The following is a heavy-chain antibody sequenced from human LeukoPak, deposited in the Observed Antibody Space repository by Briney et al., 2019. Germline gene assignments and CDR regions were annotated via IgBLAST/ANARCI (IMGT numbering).Heavy chain of an antibody. Sequence: PGGSLRLSCAASGFTFSSYSMDWVRQAPGKGLEWVSSISSSSSYIYYADSVKGRFTISRDNSKNTLYLQMNSLRAEDTAVYYSAKEVGASFYGMDVWGQGTTVTVSS. CDR3: AKEVGASFYGMDV. V-gene: IGHV3-21*04. J-gene: IGHJ6*02. CDR1: GFTFSSYS. D-gene: IGHD1-26*01. CDR2: ISSSSSYI.